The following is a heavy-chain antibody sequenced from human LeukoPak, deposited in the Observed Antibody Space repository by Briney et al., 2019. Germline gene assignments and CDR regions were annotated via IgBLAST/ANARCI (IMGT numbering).Heavy chain of an antibody. D-gene: IGHD2-2*01. CDR3: AREITGGPHQRYYAMDV. J-gene: IGHJ6*02. CDR2: INPKNGGT. CDR1: GYSFTASY. V-gene: IGHV1-2*02. Sequence: EASVKVSCKASGYSFTASYVHWVRQAPGQGLESMGWINPKNGGTIYAQKFQGRVTMTRDTSIRTTYMELSRLSSDDTAIYYCAREITGGPHQRYYAMDVWGQGTAVTVSS.